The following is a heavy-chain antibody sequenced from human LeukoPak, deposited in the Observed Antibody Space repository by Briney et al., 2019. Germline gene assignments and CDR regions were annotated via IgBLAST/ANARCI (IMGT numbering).Heavy chain of an antibody. CDR1: GDSVSSNSAA. V-gene: IGHV6-1*01. D-gene: IGHD4-17*01. CDR2: TYYRSRWYN. CDR3: ATYGEGRLGSPVTNWFDP. J-gene: IGHJ5*02. Sequence: SQTLSLTCAISGDSVSSNSAAWNWIRQSPSRGLEWLGRTYYRSRWYNDYAVSVKSRITINPDTSKNQFSLKLSSVTAADTAVYYCATYGEGRLGSPVTNWFDPWGQGTLVTVSS.